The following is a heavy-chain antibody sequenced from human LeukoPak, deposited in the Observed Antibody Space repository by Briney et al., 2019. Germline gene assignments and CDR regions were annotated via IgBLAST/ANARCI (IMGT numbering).Heavy chain of an antibody. D-gene: IGHD1-26*01. V-gene: IGHV1-2*02. J-gene: IGHJ4*02. CDR2: INPNSGGT. CDR1: GYTFTGYY. Sequence: ASVKVSCKASGYTFTGYYMHWVLQAPGQGLEWRGWINPNSGGTNYAQKFQGRVTMTRDTSISTAYMELSRLRSDDTAVYYCARDLPDSGSYRFDYWGQGTLVTVPS. CDR3: ARDLPDSGSYRFDY.